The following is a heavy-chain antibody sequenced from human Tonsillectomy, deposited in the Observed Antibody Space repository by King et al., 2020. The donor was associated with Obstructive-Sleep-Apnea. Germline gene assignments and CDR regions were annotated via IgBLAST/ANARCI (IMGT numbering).Heavy chain of an antibody. V-gene: IGHV4-31*03. CDR3: AREADYDYVWGTFRLTDYYYHMDV. CDR1: GGSINSGGYY. Sequence: VQLQESGPGLVKPSQTLSLTCTVSGGSINSGGYYWTWIRQHPGKGLEWIGNIYYSGSTSYNPSLKSRVTISVDTSKNQFPLKLNSLTAADTAVYYCAREADYDYVWGTFRLTDYYYHMDVWGQGTTVTVSS. J-gene: IGHJ6*02. CDR2: IYYSGST. D-gene: IGHD3-16*02.